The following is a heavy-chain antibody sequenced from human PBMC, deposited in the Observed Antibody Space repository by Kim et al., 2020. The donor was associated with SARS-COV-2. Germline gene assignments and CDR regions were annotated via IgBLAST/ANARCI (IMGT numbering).Heavy chain of an antibody. CDR1: GYTFTSYD. CDR2: MNPNSGNT. Sequence: ASVKVSCKASGYTFTSYDINWVRQATGQGLEWMGWMNPNSGNTGYAQKFQGRVTMTRNTSISTAYMELSSLRSEDTAVYYCARGWGLLRYFDWLFDFDYWGQGTLVTVSS. CDR3: ARGWGLLRYFDWLFDFDY. J-gene: IGHJ4*02. V-gene: IGHV1-8*01. D-gene: IGHD3-9*01.